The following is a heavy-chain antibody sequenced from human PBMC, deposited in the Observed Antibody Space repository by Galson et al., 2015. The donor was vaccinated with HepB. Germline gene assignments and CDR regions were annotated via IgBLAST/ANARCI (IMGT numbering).Heavy chain of an antibody. CDR2: IYYSGTT. Sequence: TLSLTCIVSGGSIRSGGYYWSWIRQHPGKGLEWIGYIYYSGTTYYNPFLKSRVTISIDTSKSQFSLKLKSVTAADTAVYYCARAYCSGGSCPQGNKFDPWGRGTLVTVSS. D-gene: IGHD2-15*01. J-gene: IGHJ5*02. CDR1: GGSIRSGGYY. V-gene: IGHV4-31*03. CDR3: ARAYCSGGSCPQGNKFDP.